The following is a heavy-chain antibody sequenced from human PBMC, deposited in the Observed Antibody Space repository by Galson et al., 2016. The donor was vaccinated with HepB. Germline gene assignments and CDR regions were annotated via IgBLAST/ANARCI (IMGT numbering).Heavy chain of an antibody. CDR1: GFTVSTNY. CDR2: IYSDDST. D-gene: IGHD2-2*01. CDR3: ARDSPLPAAFDY. V-gene: IGHV3-66*01. Sequence: SLRLSCAASGFTVSTNYMSWVRQAPGKGLEWVSVIYSDDSTYYADSVKGRFTISRDNSKNTVYLQLNSLRVEDTAVYYCARDSPLPAAFDYWGQGTLVTVTS. J-gene: IGHJ4*02.